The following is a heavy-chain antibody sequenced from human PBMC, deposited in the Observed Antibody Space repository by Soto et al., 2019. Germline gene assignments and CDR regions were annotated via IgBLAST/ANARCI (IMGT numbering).Heavy chain of an antibody. CDR2: ISSSSSYI. CDR3: AREAYAIMTGFVY. D-gene: IGHD3-9*01. V-gene: IGHV3-21*01. J-gene: IGHJ4*02. Sequence: EVQLVESGGGLVKPGGSLRLSCAASGFTFSSYSMNWVRQAPGKGLEWVSSISSSSSYIYYADSMEGRFTISRDNAKNSLYLQMNSLRAGDTAVYYCAREAYAIMTGFVYWGQGTLVTVSS. CDR1: GFTFSSYS.